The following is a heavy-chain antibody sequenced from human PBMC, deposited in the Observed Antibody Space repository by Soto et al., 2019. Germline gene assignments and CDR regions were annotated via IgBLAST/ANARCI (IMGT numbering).Heavy chain of an antibody. CDR2: ITSSGGNT. D-gene: IGHD3-16*02. CDR1: GFAFSGYA. J-gene: IGHJ4*02. V-gene: IGHV3-23*01. CDR3: AKDARGYLAYFDY. Sequence: GGSLRLSCAASGFAFSGYAMNWVRQAPGKGLEWVSTITSSGGNTYYADSVKGRFTISRDSSKNTLYLQMNRLRAEDTAVYYCAKDARGYLAYFDYWGQGTLVTVSS.